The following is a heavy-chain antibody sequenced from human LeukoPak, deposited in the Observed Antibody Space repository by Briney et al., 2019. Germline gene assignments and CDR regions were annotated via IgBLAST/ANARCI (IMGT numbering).Heavy chain of an antibody. CDR1: GFTFSDYY. V-gene: IGHV3-11*04. CDR2: ISSSGSTI. CDR3: ARDMDYTVEYYYYYMDV. D-gene: IGHD4-11*01. J-gene: IGHJ6*03. Sequence: KPGGSLRLSCAASGFTFSDYYMSWIRQAPGKGLEWVSYISSSGSTIYYADSVKGRFTISRDNAKNSLYLQMNSLRAEDTAVYYCARDMDYTVEYYYYYMDVWGKGTTVTVSS.